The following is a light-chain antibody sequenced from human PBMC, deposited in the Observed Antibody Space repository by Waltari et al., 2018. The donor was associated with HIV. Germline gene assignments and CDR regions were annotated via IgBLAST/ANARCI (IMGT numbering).Light chain of an antibody. CDR2: EVS. CDR3: CSYAASSTRV. Sequence: QSALTQPPSVSGSLGQSLTISCTGTSSNIGTYNLVSWHQQHPGKAPKTLIYEVSHRPSGVSNRFSGSKSGNTASLTISGLQADDEADYYCCSYAASSTRVFGGGTKLTVL. V-gene: IGLV2-23*02. CDR1: SSNIGTYNL. J-gene: IGLJ3*02.